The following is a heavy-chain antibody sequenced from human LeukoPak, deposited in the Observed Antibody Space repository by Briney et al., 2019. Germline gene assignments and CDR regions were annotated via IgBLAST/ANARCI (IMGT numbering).Heavy chain of an antibody. CDR1: GFSFGSHA. D-gene: IGHD3-10*01. CDR3: ARDWSEGSGSYIDY. J-gene: IGHJ4*02. CDR2: TSYDGTRQ. Sequence: GRSLRLSCVASGFSFGSHAMHWVRQTPGKGLEWLVVTSYDGTRQYYADFVRGRFTISIDNSKNTLYLHMNSLRIDDTAVYYCARDWSEGSGSYIDYWGQGALVTVSS. V-gene: IGHV3-30*04.